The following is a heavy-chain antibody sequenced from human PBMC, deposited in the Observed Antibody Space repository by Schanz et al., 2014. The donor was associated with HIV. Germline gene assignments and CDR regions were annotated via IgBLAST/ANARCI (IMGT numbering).Heavy chain of an antibody. J-gene: IGHJ6*02. Sequence: VLLVESGGGLVKPGGSLRLSCAASGFPFETFTMNWVRQAPGKGLEWVAVISYDGSNKYYADSVKGRFTISRDNAKNTLYLQINSLRAEDTAVYYCARGGYAARPSYYYDMDIWGQGTTVTVSS. CDR1: GFPFETFT. CDR3: ARGGYAARPSYYYDMDI. CDR2: ISYDGSNK. D-gene: IGHD5-12*01. V-gene: IGHV3-30*03.